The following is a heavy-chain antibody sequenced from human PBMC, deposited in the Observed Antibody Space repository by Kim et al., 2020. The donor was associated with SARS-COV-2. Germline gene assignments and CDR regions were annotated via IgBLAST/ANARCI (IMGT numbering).Heavy chain of an antibody. J-gene: IGHJ4*02. CDR3: ARGLAVAGTDFDY. Sequence: YNPSLKSRVTISVDTSKNQFSLKLSSVTAADTAVYYCARGLAVAGTDFDYWGQRTLVTVSS. D-gene: IGHD6-19*01. V-gene: IGHV4-34*01.